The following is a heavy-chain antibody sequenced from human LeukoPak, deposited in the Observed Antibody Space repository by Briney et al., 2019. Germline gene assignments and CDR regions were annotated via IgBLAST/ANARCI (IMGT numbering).Heavy chain of an antibody. CDR2: IIPIFGTA. Sequence: GASVKVSCKASGGTFSSYAISWVRQAPGQGLEWLGGIIPIFGTANYAQKFQGRVTITADESTSTAYMELSSLRSEDTAVYYCARSRGFITGFLDVWGKGTTVTVSS. J-gene: IGHJ6*04. D-gene: IGHD1-20*01. V-gene: IGHV1-69*13. CDR3: ARSRGFITGFLDV. CDR1: GGTFSSYA.